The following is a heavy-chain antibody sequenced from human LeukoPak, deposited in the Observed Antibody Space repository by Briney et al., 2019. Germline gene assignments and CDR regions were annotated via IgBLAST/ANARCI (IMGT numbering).Heavy chain of an antibody. J-gene: IGHJ3*02. Sequence: PGGSLRLSCAASGFTFSSYGMHWVRQAPGKGLEWVAFIRYDGSNKYYADSVKGRFTISRDNSKNTLYLQMNSLRAGDTAVYYWAKDPGGKGGSWNPVFDIWAKGQWSPSLQ. CDR2: IRYDGSNK. D-gene: IGHD1-1*01. V-gene: IGHV3-30*02. CDR1: GFTFSSYG. CDR3: AKDPGGKGGSWNPVFDI.